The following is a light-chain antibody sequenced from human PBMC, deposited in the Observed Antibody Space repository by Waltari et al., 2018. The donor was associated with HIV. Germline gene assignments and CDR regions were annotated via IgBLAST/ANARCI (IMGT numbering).Light chain of an antibody. Sequence: EIVLKQSPATLSLSPGERVTLPRRASPSISNYLARYQQKPGQAHRPLVYDASNRPTGIPARFIGSGSGTDFSLTISSLEPEDLGVYYCQQRSAWPLTFCGGTKVEIK. CDR1: PSISNY. V-gene: IGKV3-11*01. CDR2: DAS. CDR3: QQRSAWPLT. J-gene: IGKJ4*01.